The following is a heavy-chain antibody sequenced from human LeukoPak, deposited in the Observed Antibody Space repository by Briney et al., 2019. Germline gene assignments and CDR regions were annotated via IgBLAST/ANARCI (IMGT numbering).Heavy chain of an antibody. CDR1: GYTFTSYD. CDR2: MNPNSGNT. CDR3: ARGRGSSSWYYWPNSLFVHDMDV. J-gene: IGHJ6*02. D-gene: IGHD6-13*01. Sequence: ASVKVSCKASGYTFTSYDMNWVRQATGQGLEWMGWMNPNSGNTGYAQKFQGRVTMTRNTSISTAYMELSSLRSEDTAVYYCARGRGSSSWYYWPNSLFVHDMDVWGQGTTVTVSS. V-gene: IGHV1-8*01.